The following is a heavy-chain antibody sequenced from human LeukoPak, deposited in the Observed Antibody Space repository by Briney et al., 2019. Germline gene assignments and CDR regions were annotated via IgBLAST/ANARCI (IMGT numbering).Heavy chain of an antibody. CDR2: ISNTGDNI. CDR1: GFIFSSYE. CDR3: ARGCSGDCYLNWFDP. D-gene: IGHD2-21*02. V-gene: IGHV3-48*03. Sequence: GGSLRLSCAASGFIFSSYELNWVRQAPGKGLEWISYISNTGDNIYYADSMRGRFTISRDNAKNSLYLQMNSLRAEDTAVYYCARGCSGDCYLNWFDPWGQGTLVTVSS. J-gene: IGHJ5*02.